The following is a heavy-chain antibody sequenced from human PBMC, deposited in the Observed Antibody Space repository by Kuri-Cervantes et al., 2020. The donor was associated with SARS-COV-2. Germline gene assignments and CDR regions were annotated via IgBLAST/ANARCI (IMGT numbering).Heavy chain of an antibody. D-gene: IGHD1-7*01. CDR2: IYYSGST. CDR3: SGPFWGRTGTTSAFDI. V-gene: IGHV4-59*11. CDR1: GGSISSHY. Sequence: SETLSLTCTVSGGSISSHYWSWIRQPPGKGLEWIGYIYYSGSTNYNPSLKSRVTISVDTSKNQSSLKLSSVTAADTAVYYCSGPFWGRTGTTSAFDIWGQGTMVTVSS. J-gene: IGHJ3*02.